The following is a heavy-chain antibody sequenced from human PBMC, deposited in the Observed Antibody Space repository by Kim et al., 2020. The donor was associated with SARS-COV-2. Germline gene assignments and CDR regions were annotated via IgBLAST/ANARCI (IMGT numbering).Heavy chain of an antibody. Sequence: ASVKVSCKASGYTFTSYYMHWVRQAPGQGLEWMGIINPSGGSTSYAQKFQGRVTMTRDTSTSTVYMELSSLRSEDTAVYYCARGSLVYYYGSGSLVYGMDVWGQGTTVTVSS. J-gene: IGHJ6*02. CDR2: INPSGGST. V-gene: IGHV1-46*01. CDR1: GYTFTSYY. CDR3: ARGSLVYYYGSGSLVYGMDV. D-gene: IGHD3-10*01.